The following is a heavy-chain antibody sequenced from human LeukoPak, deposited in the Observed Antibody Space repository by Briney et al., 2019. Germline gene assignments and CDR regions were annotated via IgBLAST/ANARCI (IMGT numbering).Heavy chain of an antibody. CDR3: VRVRDGYNDAYDI. Sequence: ASVKVSCKASGFTFTNYNLHWVRQAPGQRLEWMGIINHSGGSTNYAQNFQGRVTMTRDTSTSTVYMELSSLRSEDTAVYYCVRVRDGYNDAYDIWGQGTMVTVPS. V-gene: IGHV1-46*01. CDR1: GFTFTNYN. D-gene: IGHD5-24*01. J-gene: IGHJ3*02. CDR2: INHSGGST.